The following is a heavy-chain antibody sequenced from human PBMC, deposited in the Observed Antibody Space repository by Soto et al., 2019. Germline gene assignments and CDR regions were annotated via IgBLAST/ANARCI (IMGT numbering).Heavy chain of an antibody. V-gene: IGHV4-39*01. D-gene: IGHD2-15*01. Sequence: SETLSLTCTVSGGSISSSSYYWGWIRQPPGKGLEWIGSIYYSGSTYYNPSLKSRVTISVDTSKNQFSLKLSSVTAADTAVYYCARQPRIVVVVAATLGAPSWFDPWGQGTLVTVSS. CDR1: GGSISSSSYY. CDR2: IYYSGST. CDR3: ARQPRIVVVVAATLGAPSWFDP. J-gene: IGHJ5*02.